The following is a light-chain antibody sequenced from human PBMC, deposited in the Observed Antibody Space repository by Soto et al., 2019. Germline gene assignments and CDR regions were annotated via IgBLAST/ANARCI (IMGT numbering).Light chain of an antibody. J-gene: IGKJ4*01. Sequence: DIPMTQSPSTLSASVGDRVTITCRASQIIGTWLAWYQQKPGKAPKLLIYDASNLETGVPSRFSGSRSGTEFTLTISSLQPDDLATYYCQQYNTYPLTFGGGTKVELK. CDR1: QIIGTW. V-gene: IGKV1-5*01. CDR3: QQYNTYPLT. CDR2: DAS.